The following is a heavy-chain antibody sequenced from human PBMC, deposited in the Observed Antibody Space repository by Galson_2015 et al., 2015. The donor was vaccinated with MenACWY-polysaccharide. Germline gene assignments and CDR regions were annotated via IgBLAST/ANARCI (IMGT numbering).Heavy chain of an antibody. J-gene: IGHJ3*02. Sequence: ATLSLTCTVSGGSISSYYWSWIRQPPGKELEWIGYIYYSGSTNYNPSLKSRVTISVDTSKNQFYLTVSSVTAADTAVYYCARDLQFLENPYAFEIWGQGTMVTASS. CDR2: IYYSGST. D-gene: IGHD3-3*01. V-gene: IGHV4-59*01. CDR3: ARDLQFLENPYAFEI. CDR1: GGSISSYY.